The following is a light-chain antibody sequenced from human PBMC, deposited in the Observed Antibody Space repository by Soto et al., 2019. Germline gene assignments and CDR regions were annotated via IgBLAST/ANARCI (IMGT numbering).Light chain of an antibody. CDR1: SSDVGVYNY. CDR3: SSYTSSSPRV. J-gene: IGLJ1*01. Sequence: QSALTQPASVSGSPGQSITISCTGTSSDVGVYNYVSWYQQHPGKAPKLMIYEVSNRPSGVSNRFSGSKSGNTASLTISGLQAEDEGDYYCSSYTSSSPRVFGTGTKLTVL. V-gene: IGLV2-14*01. CDR2: EVS.